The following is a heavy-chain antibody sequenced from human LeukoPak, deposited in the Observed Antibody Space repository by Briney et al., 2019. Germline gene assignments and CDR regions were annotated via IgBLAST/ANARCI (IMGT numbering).Heavy chain of an antibody. V-gene: IGHV3-21*04. CDR1: GFTFSSNS. D-gene: IGHD3-16*02. J-gene: IGHJ3*02. CDR2: ISSSSDYI. Sequence: SGGSLRLSCAASGFTFSSNSMNWVRQAPGKGLQWVSSISSSSDYIYYADSVKGRFTISRDNSKDTLYLQVNGLRPEDTAIYYCARGALSRAFDIWGQGTMVTVSS. CDR3: ARGALSRAFDI.